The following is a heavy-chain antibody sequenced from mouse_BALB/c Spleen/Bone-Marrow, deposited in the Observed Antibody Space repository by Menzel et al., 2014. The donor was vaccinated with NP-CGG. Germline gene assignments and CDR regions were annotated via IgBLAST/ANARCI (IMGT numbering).Heavy chain of an antibody. CDR2: IDPANGNT. CDR3: ASYYYGSYGFAY. CDR1: GFNIKDTY. J-gene: IGHJ3*01. Sequence: EVQLQQSGAELVKPGASVKLSCTASGFNIKDTYMHWVKQRPEQGPEWIGRIDPANGNTKYDPKFQGKAAITADTSSNTAYLQLSSLTSEDTAVYYCASYYYGSYGFAYWGQGTLVTVSA. D-gene: IGHD1-1*01. V-gene: IGHV14-3*02.